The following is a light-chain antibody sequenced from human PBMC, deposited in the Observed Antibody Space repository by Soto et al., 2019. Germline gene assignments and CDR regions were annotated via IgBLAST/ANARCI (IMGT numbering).Light chain of an antibody. V-gene: IGKV1-39*01. CDR3: QQYGSAPFT. Sequence: DIQMTQSPSSLSASVGDRVTITCRASQNIRNYLNWYQQRPGKTPNLLVYAASNLRSGVPSRFSGSGSGTDFTLTISSLQPEDFAVYYCQQYGSAPFTFGPGTKVDIK. J-gene: IGKJ3*01. CDR2: AAS. CDR1: QNIRNY.